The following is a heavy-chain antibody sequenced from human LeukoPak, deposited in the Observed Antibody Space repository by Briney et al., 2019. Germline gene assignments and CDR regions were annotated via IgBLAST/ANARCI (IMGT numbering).Heavy chain of an antibody. CDR3: ARGMYSGSYWGPYKDAFDI. V-gene: IGHV3-66*01. Sequence: GGSLRLSCAASGFTVSSNYMSWVRQAPRKGLEWVSVIYSGGSTYYADSVKGRFTISRDNSKNTLYLQMNSLRAEDTAVYYCARGMYSGSYWGPYKDAFDIWGQGTMVTVSS. CDR2: IYSGGST. CDR1: GFTVSSNY. J-gene: IGHJ3*02. D-gene: IGHD1-26*01.